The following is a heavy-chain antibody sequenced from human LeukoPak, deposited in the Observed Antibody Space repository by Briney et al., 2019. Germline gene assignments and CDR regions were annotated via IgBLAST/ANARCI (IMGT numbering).Heavy chain of an antibody. V-gene: IGHV3-23*01. D-gene: IGHD6-19*01. J-gene: IGHJ5*02. CDR2: ISDSGGST. CDR1: GFTFSAYA. Sequence: PGGSLRLSCAASGFTFSAYAMSWVRQAPGKGLEWVSGISDSGGSTYYAESVKGRFTISRDNSRNTLYLHINSLRAEDTALYYCAKCSTPGYTSGWCNWIDPWGQGTLVTVSS. CDR3: AKCSTPGYTSGWCNWIDP.